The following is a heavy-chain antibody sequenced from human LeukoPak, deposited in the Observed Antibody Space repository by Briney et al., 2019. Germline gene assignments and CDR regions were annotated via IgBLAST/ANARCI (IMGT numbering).Heavy chain of an antibody. CDR3: ARVQGLDFRWYFDL. J-gene: IGHJ2*01. Sequence: PGRSLRLSCAASGFTFSSYDMHWVRQATGKGQEWVSAIGTAGDTYYPGSVKGRFTISRENAKNSLYLQMNSLRAGDTAVYYCARVQGLDFRWYFDLWGRGTLVTVSS. CDR1: GFTFSSYD. V-gene: IGHV3-13*01. CDR2: IGTAGDT.